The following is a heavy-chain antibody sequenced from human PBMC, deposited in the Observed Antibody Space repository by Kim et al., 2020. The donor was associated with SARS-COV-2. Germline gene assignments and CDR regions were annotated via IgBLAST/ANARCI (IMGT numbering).Heavy chain of an antibody. CDR1: GFTFDDYA. D-gene: IGHD1-26*01. Sequence: GGSLRLSCAASGFTFDDYAMHWVRQAPGKGLEWVSGISWNSGSIGYADSVKGRFTISRDNAKNSLYLQMNSLRAEDTALYYCAGTGTELLGGVDYYYGMDVWGQGTTVTVSS. J-gene: IGHJ6*02. CDR3: AGTGTELLGGVDYYYGMDV. CDR2: ISWNSGSI. V-gene: IGHV3-9*01.